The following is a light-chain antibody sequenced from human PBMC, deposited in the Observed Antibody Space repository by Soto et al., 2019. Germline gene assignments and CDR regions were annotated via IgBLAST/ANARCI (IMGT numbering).Light chain of an antibody. CDR2: DVS. J-gene: IGLJ2*01. CDR1: SSDVGGYNY. Sequence: QSALTQPASVSGSPGQSITISCTGTSSDVGGYNYVSWYQQHPGKAPKLMIYDVSNRPSGVSNRFSGSKSGNTASLTIYGLQAEDEADYYCSSYTSSNTLHVVFGGGTKVTVL. CDR3: SSYTSSNTLHVV. V-gene: IGLV2-14*01.